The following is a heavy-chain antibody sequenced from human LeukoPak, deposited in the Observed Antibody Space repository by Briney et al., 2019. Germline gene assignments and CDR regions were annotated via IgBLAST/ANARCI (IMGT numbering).Heavy chain of an antibody. CDR3: ARGGGTYSGDY. CDR1: GFTFSNYW. Sequence: GGSLRLSCAASGFTFSNYWMSWVRQAPGKGLEWVSYISSSSSTIYYVDSVKGRFTISRDNAKNSLYLQMNSLRADDTAVYYCARGGGTYSGDYWGQGTLVTVSS. J-gene: IGHJ4*02. D-gene: IGHD2-15*01. CDR2: ISSSSSTI. V-gene: IGHV3-48*01.